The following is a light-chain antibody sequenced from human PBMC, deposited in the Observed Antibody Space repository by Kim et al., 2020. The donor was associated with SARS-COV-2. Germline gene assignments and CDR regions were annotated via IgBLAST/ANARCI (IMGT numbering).Light chain of an antibody. CDR2: VATGGIVG. Sequence: QLELTQPPSASASLGASVTLTCTLSSGYSNYKVDWYQQRPGKGPRFVMRVATGGIVGSKGDGIPDRFSVLGSGLNRYLTIKNIQEEDESDYHCGADHGSGSNFVVVFGGGTQLTVL. J-gene: IGLJ2*01. CDR3: GADHGSGSNFVVV. V-gene: IGLV9-49*01. CDR1: SGYSNYK.